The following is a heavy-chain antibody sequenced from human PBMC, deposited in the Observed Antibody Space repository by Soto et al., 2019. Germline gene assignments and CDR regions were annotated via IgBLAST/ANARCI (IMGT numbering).Heavy chain of an antibody. D-gene: IGHD2-15*01. CDR2: ISGSGGST. CDR3: ARGGLFVVVEVDLDY. J-gene: IGHJ4*02. V-gene: IGHV3-23*01. Sequence: PGGYLKLSCAVSGLSFSIYAMTWVRKAGGKGLEWVSAISGSGGSTYYADSVKGRFTISRDNSKNTLYLQMNSLRAEDTAVYYCARGGLFVVVEVDLDYWGQGTLVTVSS. CDR1: GLSFSIYA.